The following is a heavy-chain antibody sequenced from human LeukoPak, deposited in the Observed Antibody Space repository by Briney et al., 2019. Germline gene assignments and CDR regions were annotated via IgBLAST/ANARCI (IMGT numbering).Heavy chain of an antibody. CDR3: ARVALGGSDPPHFDY. CDR1: GGSISSYY. CDR2: IYYSGST. V-gene: IGHV4-59*01. J-gene: IGHJ4*02. D-gene: IGHD5-12*01. Sequence: SETLSLTCTVSGGSISSYYWSWIRQPPGKGLEWIGYIYYSGSTNYNPSLKSRVTISVDTSKNQFSLKLSSVTAADTAVYYCARVALGGSDPPHFDYWGQGTLVTVSS.